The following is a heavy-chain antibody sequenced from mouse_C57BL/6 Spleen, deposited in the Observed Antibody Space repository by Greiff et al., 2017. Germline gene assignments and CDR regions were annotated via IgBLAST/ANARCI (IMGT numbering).Heavy chain of an antibody. D-gene: IGHD2-1*01. CDR3: ARLRGLYGNNYAMDY. J-gene: IGHJ4*01. CDR2: IDPSDSET. CDR1: GYTFTSYW. V-gene: IGHV1-52*01. Sequence: QVQLKQPGAELVRPGSSVKLSCKASGYTFTSYWMHWVKQRPIQGLEWIGNIDPSDSETHYNQKFKDKATLTVDKSSSTAYMQLRSLTSEDSAVYYCARLRGLYGNNYAMDYWGQGTSVTVSS.